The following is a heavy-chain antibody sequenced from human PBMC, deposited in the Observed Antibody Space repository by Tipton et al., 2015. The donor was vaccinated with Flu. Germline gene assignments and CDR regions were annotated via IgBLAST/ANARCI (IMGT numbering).Heavy chain of an antibody. Sequence: SLRLSCTASGFTFTSYAMSWLRQAPGKGLECVSTISGSGNNTYYAASVKGRFTISRDNSKNTLYLQLNSLRAEDTAIYFCAKHLRAVADPFDYWGQGTLVTVSS. D-gene: IGHD2-15*01. CDR1: GFTFTSYA. CDR2: ISGSGNNT. V-gene: IGHV3-23*01. J-gene: IGHJ4*02. CDR3: AKHLRAVADPFDY.